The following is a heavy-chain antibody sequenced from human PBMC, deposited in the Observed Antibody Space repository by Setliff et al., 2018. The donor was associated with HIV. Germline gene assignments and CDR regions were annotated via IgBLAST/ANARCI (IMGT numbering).Heavy chain of an antibody. J-gene: IGHJ6*03. CDR3: ARHLGLPDATDYMDV. V-gene: IGHV5-51*01. Sequence: GESLKISCKGSGYSFTSYWIGWVRQMPGKGLEWMGIIYPGDSDTRYSPSFQGQVTISADKSISTAYLQWSSLKASDTAIYYCARHLGLPDATDYMDVWGKGTTVTVSS. CDR1: GYSFTSYW. CDR2: IYPGDSDT. D-gene: IGHD2-2*01.